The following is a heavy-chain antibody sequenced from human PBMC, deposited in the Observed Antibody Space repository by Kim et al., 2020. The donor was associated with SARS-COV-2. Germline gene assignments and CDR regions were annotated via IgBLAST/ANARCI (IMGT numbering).Heavy chain of an antibody. CDR3: AHDSSGYYNP. D-gene: IGHD3-22*01. CDR2: TA. V-gene: IGHV1-69*06. Sequence: TANYAQKFQGRVTITADKSTSTAYMELSSLRSEDTAVYYCAHDSSGYYNPWGQGTLVTVSS. J-gene: IGHJ5*02.